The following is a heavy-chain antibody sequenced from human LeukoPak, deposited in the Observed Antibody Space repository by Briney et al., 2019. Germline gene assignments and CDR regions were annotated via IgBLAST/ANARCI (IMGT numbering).Heavy chain of an antibody. Sequence: PGGSLRLSCAVSGFTVSIYSMAWVRQRPGKGLEYVSSISNNGGSTHYGNSVEGRFNISRDNSKNTLYLQMGSLRAEDMAVYYCAREGAINDYGDHRPFDFWGQGTLVAVSS. D-gene: IGHD4-17*01. CDR2: ISNNGGST. CDR3: AREGAINDYGDHRPFDF. V-gene: IGHV3-64*01. J-gene: IGHJ4*02. CDR1: GFTVSIYS.